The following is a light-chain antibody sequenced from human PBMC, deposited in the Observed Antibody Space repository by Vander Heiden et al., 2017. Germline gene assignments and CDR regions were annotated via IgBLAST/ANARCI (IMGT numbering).Light chain of an antibody. CDR2: RNN. Sequence: QSVLTQPPSASGTPGQRVTISCAGSSSNILNHYVYWYHHLPGTAPKLLIHRNNQRPSGVPDRFSGSLAISGLRSEEEADYFCAAWDDSLSGGVFGGGTKLTVL. J-gene: IGLJ3*02. CDR3: AAWDDSLSGGV. V-gene: IGLV1-47*01. CDR1: SSNILNHY.